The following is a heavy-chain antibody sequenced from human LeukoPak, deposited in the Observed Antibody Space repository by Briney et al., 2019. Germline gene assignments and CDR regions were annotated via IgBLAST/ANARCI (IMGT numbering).Heavy chain of an antibody. V-gene: IGHV3-21*01. Sequence: GGSLRLSCAASGFTFSSYSMNWVRQAPGKGLEWVSSISSSSSYIYYADSVKGRFTISRDNAKNSLHLQMSSLRAEDTTVYYCARDQTYVVTTWESGMDVWGQGPTVTVSS. CDR1: GFTFSSYS. CDR3: ARDQTYVVTTWESGMDV. D-gene: IGHD2-21*02. J-gene: IGHJ6*02. CDR2: ISSSSSYI.